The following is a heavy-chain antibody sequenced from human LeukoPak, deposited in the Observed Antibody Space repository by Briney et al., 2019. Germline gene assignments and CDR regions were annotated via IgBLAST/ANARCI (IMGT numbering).Heavy chain of an antibody. CDR3: ARDGQWLGSYFDY. CDR1: GFTFSSYG. D-gene: IGHD6-19*01. J-gene: IGHJ4*02. Sequence: PGGSLRLSCAASGFTFSSYGMHWVRQAPGKGLEWVAVIWYDGSNKYYADSVKGRFTISRDNSKNTLYLQMNCLRAEDTAVYYCARDGQWLGSYFDYWGQGTLVTVSS. CDR2: IWYDGSNK. V-gene: IGHV3-33*01.